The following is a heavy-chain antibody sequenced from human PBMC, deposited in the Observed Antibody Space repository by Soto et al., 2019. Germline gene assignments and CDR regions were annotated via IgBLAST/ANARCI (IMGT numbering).Heavy chain of an antibody. Sequence: ASVKVSCKASGYTFTSYDSNWVRQAAGQGREWMGWMNPNSGNTGYAQKFQGRVTMTRNTSISTAYMELSSLRSEDTAVYYCARGVAEHLVTGPYYYYAMDVLYQATTVTVSS. CDR2: MNPNSGNT. CDR3: ARGVAEHLVTGPYYYYAMDV. CDR1: GYTFTSYD. V-gene: IGHV1-8*01. J-gene: IGHJ6*02. D-gene: IGHD6-6*01.